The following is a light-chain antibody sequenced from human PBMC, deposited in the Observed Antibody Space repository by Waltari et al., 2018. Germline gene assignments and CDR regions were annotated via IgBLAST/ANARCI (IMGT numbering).Light chain of an antibody. CDR2: RVS. CDR3: MQTLQNPHS. J-gene: IGKJ2*03. CDR1: QSLLHSNGNTY. V-gene: IGKV2D-29*01. Sequence: DIVMTQTPLSLPVTPGEPASISCRSSQSLLHSNGNTYLYWFLQKPGQPPRLLIYRVSNRFSGVPDRFSGSGSGTDFTLKISRVEAEDVGVYYCMQTLQNPHSFGQGTKLEIK.